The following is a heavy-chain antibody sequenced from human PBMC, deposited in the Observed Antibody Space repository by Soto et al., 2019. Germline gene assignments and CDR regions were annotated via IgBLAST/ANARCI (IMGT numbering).Heavy chain of an antibody. Sequence: GGSLRLSCAASGFTFSKALMNWVRQAPGKGLEWVAVIWYDGSNKYYADSVKGRFTISRDNSKNTLYLQMNSLRAEDTAVYYCARRNRFGYWGQGTLVTVSS. CDR3: ARRNRFGY. CDR1: GFTFSKAL. J-gene: IGHJ4*02. CDR2: IWYDGSNK. V-gene: IGHV3-33*07.